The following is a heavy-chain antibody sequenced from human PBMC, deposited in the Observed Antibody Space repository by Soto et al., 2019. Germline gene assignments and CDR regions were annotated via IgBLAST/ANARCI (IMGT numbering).Heavy chain of an antibody. CDR2: IKSKVNGATT. D-gene: IGHD3-22*01. CDR3: TTDSYSTMLVVRFDY. CDR1: GFIFSNAW. J-gene: IGHJ4*01. Sequence: GGSLRLSCAASGFIFSNAWINWVRQAPGGGLEWVGRIKSKVNGATTDFAAPVKGRFAISRDDSRHIVYLQMNSLRIEDTALYYCTTDSYSTMLVVRFDYWGHGTPVTVSS. V-gene: IGHV3-15*07.